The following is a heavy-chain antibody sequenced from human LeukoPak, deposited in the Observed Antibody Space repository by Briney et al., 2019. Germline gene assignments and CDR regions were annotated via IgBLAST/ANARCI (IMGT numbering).Heavy chain of an antibody. CDR2: ISAYNGNT. Sequence: ASVKVSCKASGYTFTSYDINWVRQATGQGLEWMGWISAYNGNTNYAQKLQGRVTMTTDTSTSTAYMELRSLRSDDTAVYYCARGGASGSYYSHWGQGTLVTVSS. J-gene: IGHJ4*02. CDR3: ARGGASGSYYSH. V-gene: IGHV1-18*04. CDR1: GYTFTSYD. D-gene: IGHD1-26*01.